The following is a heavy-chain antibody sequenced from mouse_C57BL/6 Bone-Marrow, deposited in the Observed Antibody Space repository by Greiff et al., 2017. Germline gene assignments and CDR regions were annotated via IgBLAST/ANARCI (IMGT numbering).Heavy chain of an antibody. CDR2: INPSNGGT. V-gene: IGHV1-53*01. D-gene: IGHD2-3*01. CDR3: ARSGWLLPLFDY. J-gene: IGHJ2*01. Sequence: QVQLQQPGTELVKPGASVKLSCKASGYTFTSYWMPWVKQRPGQGLEWIGNINPSNGGTNYNEKFKSKATLTVDKSSSTAYMQLSSLTSEDSAVYYCARSGWLLPLFDYWGQGTTLTVSS. CDR1: GYTFTSYW.